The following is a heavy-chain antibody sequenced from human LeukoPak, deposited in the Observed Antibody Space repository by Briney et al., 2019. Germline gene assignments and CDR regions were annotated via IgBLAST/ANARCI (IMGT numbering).Heavy chain of an antibody. CDR3: ARAPEQYYYDSSGYYSH. J-gene: IGHJ3*01. CDR2: ISAYNGNT. V-gene: IGHV1-18*01. Sequence: GASVKVSCKASEGTFSSYAISWVRQAPGQGLEWMGWISAYNGNTNYAQKLQGRVTMTTDTSTSTAYMELRSLRSDDTAVYYCARAPEQYYYDSSGYYSHWGQGTMVTVSS. D-gene: IGHD3-22*01. CDR1: EGTFSSYA.